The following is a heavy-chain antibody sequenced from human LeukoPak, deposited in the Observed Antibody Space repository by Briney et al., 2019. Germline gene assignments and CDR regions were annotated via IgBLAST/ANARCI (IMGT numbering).Heavy chain of an antibody. CDR3: AIKTLLITDSSSWYGVFSFDY. J-gene: IGHJ4*02. D-gene: IGHD6-13*01. CDR1: GYTLTELP. CDR2: FDSEDGET. Sequence: ASVKVSCKVSGYTLTELPMHWVRQAPGKGLEWMGGFDSEDGETIYAQKFQGRVTMTEDTSTDTAYMELSSLRSEDTAVYYCAIKTLLITDSSSWYGVFSFDYWGQGTLVTVSS. V-gene: IGHV1-24*01.